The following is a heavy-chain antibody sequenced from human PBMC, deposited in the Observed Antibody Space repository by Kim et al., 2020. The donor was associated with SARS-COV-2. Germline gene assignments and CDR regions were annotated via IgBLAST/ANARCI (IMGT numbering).Heavy chain of an antibody. D-gene: IGHD2-2*01. J-gene: IGHJ6*03. Sequence: SETLSLTCAVYGGSFSGYYWSWIRQPPGKGLEWIGEINHSGSTNYNPSLKSRVTISVDTSKNQFSLKLSSVTAADTAVYYCARSGGRYCSSTSCRTYMDVWGKGTTVTVSS. CDR3: ARSGGRYCSSTSCRTYMDV. CDR1: GGSFSGYY. V-gene: IGHV4-34*01. CDR2: INHSGST.